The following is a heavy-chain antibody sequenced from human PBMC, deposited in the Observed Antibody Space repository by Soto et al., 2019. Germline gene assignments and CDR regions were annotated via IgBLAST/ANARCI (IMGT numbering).Heavy chain of an antibody. D-gene: IGHD3-22*01. V-gene: IGHV3-48*03. CDR1: VFTFISYE. Sequence: GGSLRLSCASSVFTFISYEMNWVRQAPGKGLEWVSYISSSGSTIYYADSVKGRFTISRDNAKNSLYLQMNSLRAEDTAVYYCARDDAYDSSGSTKRNDAFDIWGQGTMVTV. CDR2: ISSSGSTI. J-gene: IGHJ3*02. CDR3: ARDDAYDSSGSTKRNDAFDI.